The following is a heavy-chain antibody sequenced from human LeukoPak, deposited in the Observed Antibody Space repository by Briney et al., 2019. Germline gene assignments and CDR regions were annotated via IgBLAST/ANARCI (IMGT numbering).Heavy chain of an antibody. CDR1: GGSVSDYS. J-gene: IGHJ4*02. CDR2: IYYSGST. D-gene: IGHD4-17*01. CDR3: ARVERYGDYVDY. V-gene: IGHV4-59*02. Sequence: SETLSLTCTIPGGSVSDYSWSWLRQPPGKGLEWVGYIYYSGSTYYNPSLKSRVTISVDTSKNQFSLKLSSVTAADTAVYYCARVERYGDYVDYWGQGTLVTVSS.